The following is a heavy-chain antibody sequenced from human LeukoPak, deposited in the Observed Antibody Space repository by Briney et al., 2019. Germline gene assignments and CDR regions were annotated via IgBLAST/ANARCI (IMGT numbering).Heavy chain of an antibody. D-gene: IGHD3-10*01. CDR2: IYYSGST. CDR1: GGSISSSSYY. CDR3: VLGELLSFDY. J-gene: IGHJ4*02. V-gene: IGHV4-39*07. Sequence: SETLSLTCTVSGGSISSSSYYWGWIRQPPGKGLEWIGSIYYSGSTYYNPSLKSRVTISVDTSKNQFSLKLSSVTAADTAVYYCVLGELLSFDYWGQGTLVTVSS.